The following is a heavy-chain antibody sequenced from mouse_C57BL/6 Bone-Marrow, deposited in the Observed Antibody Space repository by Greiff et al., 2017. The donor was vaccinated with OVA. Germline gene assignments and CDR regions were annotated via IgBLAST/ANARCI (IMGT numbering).Heavy chain of an antibody. Sequence: EVHLVESGGDLVKPGGSLKLSCAASGFTFSSYGMSWVRQPPDKRLEWVATISSGGSYSYSPDSVKGRFTITRDNAKNTLYLQMSNLKSEDTAKYYCARQSSGYAMDYWGQGTSVTVSS. CDR3: ARQSSGYAMDY. CDR2: ISSGGSYS. D-gene: IGHD3-2*02. J-gene: IGHJ4*01. CDR1: GFTFSSYG. V-gene: IGHV5-6*01.